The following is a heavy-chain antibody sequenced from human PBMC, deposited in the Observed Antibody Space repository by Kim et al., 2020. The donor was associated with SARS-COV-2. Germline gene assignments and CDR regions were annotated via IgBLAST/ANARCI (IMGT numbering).Heavy chain of an antibody. CDR1: GFTFSDHY. CDR2: SRDKVKGYTT. J-gene: IGHJ4*02. Sequence: GGSLRLSCAVSGFTFSDHYMDWVRQAPGKGLEWVARSRDKVKGYTTEYAASVKGRFSISRDDSKNSLYLQMNSLKSEDTAVYYCARRSVGARRPLDSWGQGTLVTVSS. D-gene: IGHD1-26*01. CDR3: ARRSVGARRPLDS. V-gene: IGHV3-72*01.